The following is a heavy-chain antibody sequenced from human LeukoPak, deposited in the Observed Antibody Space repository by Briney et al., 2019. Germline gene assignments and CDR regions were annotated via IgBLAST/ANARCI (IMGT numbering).Heavy chain of an antibody. CDR2: ISYDGSNK. J-gene: IGHJ6*02. Sequence: GRSLRLSCAASGFTFSSYGMHWVRQAPGKGLEWVAVISYDGSNKYYADSVKGRFTISRDNSKNTLYLQMNSLRAEDTAVCYCAKDHIVVVPAARKSPGYYYGMDVWGQGTTVTVSS. V-gene: IGHV3-30*18. D-gene: IGHD2-2*01. CDR3: AKDHIVVVPAARKSPGYYYGMDV. CDR1: GFTFSSYG.